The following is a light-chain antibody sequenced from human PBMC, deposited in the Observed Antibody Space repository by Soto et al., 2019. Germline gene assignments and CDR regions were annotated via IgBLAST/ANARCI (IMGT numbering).Light chain of an antibody. Sequence: DIQIAHSRASRSASXEARVTITXXXSQSISSYLNWYQQKPGKAPKLLIYTASSLQSGVPSRFSGSGSGTDFTLTISSLQPEDFATYYCQQSYSTLALTFGGGTKVDIK. CDR1: QSISSY. J-gene: IGKJ4*01. CDR2: TAS. CDR3: QQSYSTLALT. V-gene: IGKV1-39*01.